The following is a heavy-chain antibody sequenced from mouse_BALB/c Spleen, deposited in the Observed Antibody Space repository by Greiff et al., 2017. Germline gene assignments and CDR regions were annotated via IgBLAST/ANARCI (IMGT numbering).Heavy chain of an antibody. Sequence: DVQLVESGGGLVQPGGSLKLSCAASGFTFSSYGMSWVRQTPDKRLELVATINSNGGSTYYPDSVKGRFTISRDNAKNTLYLQMSSLKSEDTAMYYCARDIYYVCFAYWGQGTLVTVSA. D-gene: IGHD1-1*01. CDR2: INSNGGST. J-gene: IGHJ3*01. CDR1: GFTFSSYG. V-gene: IGHV5-6-3*01. CDR3: ARDIYYVCFAY.